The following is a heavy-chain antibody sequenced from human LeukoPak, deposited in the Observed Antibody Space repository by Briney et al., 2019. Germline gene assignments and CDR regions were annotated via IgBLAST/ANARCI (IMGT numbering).Heavy chain of an antibody. D-gene: IGHD7-27*01. V-gene: IGHV3-48*03. CDR2: ISSSGSTI. Sequence: GGSLRLSCAASGFTFSNYEMNWVRQAPGKGLEWVSYISSSGSTIYYADSVKGRFTISRDNAKNSLYLQMNSLRAEDTAVYYCARDLSWGSLDYWGQGTLVTVSS. J-gene: IGHJ4*02. CDR3: ARDLSWGSLDY. CDR1: GFTFSNYE.